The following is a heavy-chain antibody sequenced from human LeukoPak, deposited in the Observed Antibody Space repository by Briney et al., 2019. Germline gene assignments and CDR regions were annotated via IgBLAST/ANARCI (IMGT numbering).Heavy chain of an antibody. J-gene: IGHJ4*02. Sequence: PSETLCLTSTVSGGSISSNAYYCGWIRQPPGRGLEWIGNIYNSGSTFYNPSLKSRVTISVDTSKNQFSLKLSSVTAADTAVYYCARFMVRGLIVDYWGQGTLVTVSS. CDR2: IYNSGST. CDR1: GGSISSNAYY. V-gene: IGHV4-39*01. CDR3: ARFMVRGLIVDY. D-gene: IGHD3-10*01.